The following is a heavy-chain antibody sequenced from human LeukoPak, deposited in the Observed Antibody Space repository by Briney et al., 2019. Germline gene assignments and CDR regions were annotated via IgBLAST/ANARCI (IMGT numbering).Heavy chain of an antibody. CDR3: ARGDSSSWYNGGSWFDP. J-gene: IGHJ5*02. D-gene: IGHD6-13*01. Sequence: ASVKVSCKASGYTFTGYYMHWVRQAPGQGLEWMGWINPNSGGTNYAQKFQGWVTMTRDTSISTAYMELSRLRSDDTAVYYCARGDSSSWYNGGSWFDPWGQGTLVTVSS. CDR2: INPNSGGT. V-gene: IGHV1-2*04. CDR1: GYTFTGYY.